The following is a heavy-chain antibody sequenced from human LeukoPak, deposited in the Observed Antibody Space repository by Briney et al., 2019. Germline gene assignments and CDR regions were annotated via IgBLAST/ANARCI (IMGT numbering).Heavy chain of an antibody. Sequence: PSDTLSLTHPVSCASVSSHYGSCVRQPAGEGRGCIAHVFVIGSTKYNPSLQSRVTMSVNTSKNHCSLKLTSVTAADTAVYYCARTYSSLSMAYYFDYWGQGTLVTVSS. CDR2: VFVIGST. CDR3: ARTYSSLSMAYYFDY. D-gene: IGHD6-19*01. J-gene: IGHJ4*02. V-gene: IGHV4-4*07. CDR1: CASVSSHY.